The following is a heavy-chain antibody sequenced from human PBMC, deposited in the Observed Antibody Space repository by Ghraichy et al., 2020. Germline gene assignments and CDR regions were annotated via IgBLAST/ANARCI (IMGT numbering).Heavy chain of an antibody. D-gene: IGHD6-19*01. J-gene: IGHJ4*02. Sequence: SETLSLTCTVYGGSFSGYYWSWVRQPPGKGLEWIGEINHSGSTNYNPSLKSRVTISVDTSKNQFSLKLSSVTAADTAVYYCARGGGRQQWLAGRFDYWGQVTLVTASS. CDR2: INHSGST. CDR1: GGSFSGYY. V-gene: IGHV4-34*01. CDR3: ARGGGRQQWLAGRFDY.